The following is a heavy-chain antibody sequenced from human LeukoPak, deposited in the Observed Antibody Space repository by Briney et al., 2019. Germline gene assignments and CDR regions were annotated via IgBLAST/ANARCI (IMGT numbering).Heavy chain of an antibody. J-gene: IGHJ6*02. Sequence: ASVKVSYKASGYTFTSYDINWVRQATGQGLEWMGWMNPNSGNTGYAQKFQGRVTMTRNTSISTAYMELSSLRSEDTAVYYCARYYYDSSGYFLYYYYGMDVWGQGTTVTVSS. V-gene: IGHV1-8*01. D-gene: IGHD3-22*01. CDR2: MNPNSGNT. CDR1: GYTFTSYD. CDR3: ARYYYDSSGYFLYYYYGMDV.